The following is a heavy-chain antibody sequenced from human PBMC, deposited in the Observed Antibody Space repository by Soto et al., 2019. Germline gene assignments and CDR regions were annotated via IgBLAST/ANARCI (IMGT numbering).Heavy chain of an antibody. CDR2: ISVSGNII. CDR1: GFTFSTYE. D-gene: IGHD2-2*01. J-gene: IGHJ4*02. Sequence: GGSLRLSCAASGFTFSTYEFNWVRQAPGRGLEWISYISVSGNIIKYAESVKGRFTISRDNAENSLHLHMNHLRVDDTALYFCVRDTMRASAAASLDDWGQGTQVTVSS. CDR3: VRDTMRASAAASLDD. V-gene: IGHV3-48*03.